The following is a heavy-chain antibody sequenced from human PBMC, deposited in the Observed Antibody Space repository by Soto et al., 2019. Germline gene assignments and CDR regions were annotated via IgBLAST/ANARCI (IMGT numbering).Heavy chain of an antibody. D-gene: IGHD2-2*01. V-gene: IGHV3-23*01. CDR1: GFTFSSYA. Sequence: GGSLRLSCAASGFTFSSYAMSWVRQAPGKGLEWVSAISGSGGSTYYADSVKGRFTISRDNSKNTLYLQMNSLRAEDTAVYYCAKVPDWRTRKIVVVPAAMFLGQATSADAFDIWGQGTMVTVSS. CDR2: ISGSGGST. J-gene: IGHJ3*02. CDR3: AKVPDWRTRKIVVVPAAMFLGQATSADAFDI.